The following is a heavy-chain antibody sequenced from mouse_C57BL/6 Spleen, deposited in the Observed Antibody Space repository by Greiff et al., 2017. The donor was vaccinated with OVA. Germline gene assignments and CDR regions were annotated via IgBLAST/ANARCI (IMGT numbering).Heavy chain of an antibody. D-gene: IGHD1-1*01. CDR1: GYTFTSYW. CDR2: IDPSDSYT. Sequence: VQLQQPGAELVMPGASVKLSCKASGYTFTSYWMHWVKQRPGQGLEWIGEIDPSDSYTNYNQKFKGKSTLTVDKSSSTAYMQRSSLTSEDSAVYYWARRRITTEGAMDYWGQGTSVTVSS. J-gene: IGHJ4*01. V-gene: IGHV1-69*01. CDR3: ARRRITTEGAMDY.